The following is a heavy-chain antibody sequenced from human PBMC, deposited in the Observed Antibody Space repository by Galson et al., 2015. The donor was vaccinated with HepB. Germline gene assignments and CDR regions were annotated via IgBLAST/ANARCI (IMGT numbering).Heavy chain of an antibody. CDR3: VKDQVMTMSLMGFGCAFDF. CDR2: ISGNGRSK. D-gene: IGHD2-21*01. J-gene: IGHJ3*01. CDR1: GFIFSSYG. Sequence: SLRLSCAASGFIFSSYGMHWVRQAPGKGLEYVAAISGNGRSKYYADSVKGRFIISRDNSNNTVYLQMSSLRPDDTAVYYCVKDQVMTMSLMGFGCAFDFWGQGTMVTVSS. V-gene: IGHV3-64D*06.